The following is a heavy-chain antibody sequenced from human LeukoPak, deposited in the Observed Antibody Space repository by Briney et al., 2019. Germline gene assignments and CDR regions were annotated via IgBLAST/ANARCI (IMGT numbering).Heavy chain of an antibody. Sequence: GGSLRLSCAASGFTFSDYTMNWVRQAPGKGLEWVALVSYDGSNKSYADSVKGRFTISRDNSKNTLYLQMNSLRAEDTAVYYCATTVTHSGEDVWGQGTTVTVSS. D-gene: IGHD4-17*01. V-gene: IGHV3-30-3*01. CDR3: ATTVTHSGEDV. J-gene: IGHJ6*02. CDR1: GFTFSDYT. CDR2: VSYDGSNK.